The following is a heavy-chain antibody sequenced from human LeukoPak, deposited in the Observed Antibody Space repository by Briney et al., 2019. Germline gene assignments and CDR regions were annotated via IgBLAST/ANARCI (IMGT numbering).Heavy chain of an antibody. CDR2: ISGSGGST. D-gene: IGHD4-17*01. CDR1: GFTFSSYA. J-gene: IGHJ4*02. CDR3: ARDEDGDYGTPFGY. V-gene: IGHV3-23*01. Sequence: PGGSLRLSCAASGFTFSSYAMSWVRQAPGKGLEWVSAISGSGGSTYYADSVKGRFTISRDNSKNTLYLQMNSLRAEDTAVYYCARDEDGDYGTPFGYWGQGTLVTVSS.